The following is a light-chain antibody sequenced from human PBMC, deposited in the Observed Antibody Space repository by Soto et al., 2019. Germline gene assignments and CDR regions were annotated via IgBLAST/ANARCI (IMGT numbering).Light chain of an antibody. V-gene: IGKV1-39*01. CDR1: QTISNY. CDR2: AAS. J-gene: IGKJ5*01. CDR3: QQYNSYLIT. Sequence: DIQMTQSPSSLSASVGDRVTITCRASQTISNYLNWYQQKPGKAPKLLIYAASSLQSGVPSRFSGSGSGTEFTLTISSLQPDDFATYYCQQYNSYLITFGQGTRLEIK.